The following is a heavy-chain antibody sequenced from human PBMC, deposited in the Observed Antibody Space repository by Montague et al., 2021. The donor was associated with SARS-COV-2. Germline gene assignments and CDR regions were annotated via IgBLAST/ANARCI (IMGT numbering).Heavy chain of an antibody. D-gene: IGHD3-10*01. V-gene: IGHV4-34*01. J-gene: IGHJ6*03. CDR3: ARLRDGVVPSPILGVGTYYSYYYMDV. Sequence: SETLSLTCAVHGTSFSGYYWNWIRQPPGKGLEWIGEINHGGSTKYSPSLKSRLTISADTSNNQFSLKLTSVAAADTAVYYCARLRDGVVPSPILGVGTYYSYYYMDVWGRGTTVTVSS. CDR1: GTSFSGYY. CDR2: INHGGST.